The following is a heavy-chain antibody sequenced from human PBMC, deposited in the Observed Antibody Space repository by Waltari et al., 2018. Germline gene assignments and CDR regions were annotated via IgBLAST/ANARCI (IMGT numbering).Heavy chain of an antibody. CDR2: INHSGST. CDR3: ARGGRGSYYHLVY. CDR1: GGSFSGYY. V-gene: IGHV4-34*01. J-gene: IGHJ4*02. Sequence: QVQLQQWGAGLLKPSETLSLTCAVYGGSFSGYYWSWIRQPPGKGLGGIGEINHSGSTNYNPSLKSRVTISVDTSKNQFSLKLSSGTAADTAVYYCARGGRGSYYHLVYWGQGTLVTVSS. D-gene: IGHD1-26*01.